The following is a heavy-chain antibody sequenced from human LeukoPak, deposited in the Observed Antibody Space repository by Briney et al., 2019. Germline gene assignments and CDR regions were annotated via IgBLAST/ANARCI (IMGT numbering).Heavy chain of an antibody. CDR3: ARSPYCSSTSCYSDY. CDR1: GFTFSSYS. J-gene: IGHJ4*02. CDR2: ISSSSSYI. D-gene: IGHD2-2*01. Sequence: GGSLRLSCAASGFTFSSYSMNWVRQAPGKGLEWVSSISSSSSYIYYADSVKGRFTISRDNAKNSLYLQMNSLRAEDTAVYYCARSPYCSSTSCYSDYWGQGTLVTVSS. V-gene: IGHV3-21*01.